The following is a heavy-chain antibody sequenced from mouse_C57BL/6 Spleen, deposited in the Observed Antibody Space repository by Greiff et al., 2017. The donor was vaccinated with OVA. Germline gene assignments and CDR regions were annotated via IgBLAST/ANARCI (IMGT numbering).Heavy chain of an antibody. Sequence: VQLQQSGPELVKPGASVKIPCKASGYTFTDYNMDWVKQSHGKSLEWIGDINPNNGGTIYNQKFKGKATLTVDKSSSTAYMELRSLTSEDTAVYYCARSEDSSGSYAMDYWGQGTSVTVSS. D-gene: IGHD3-2*02. CDR1: GYTFTDYN. J-gene: IGHJ4*01. V-gene: IGHV1-18*01. CDR3: ARSEDSSGSYAMDY. CDR2: INPNNGGT.